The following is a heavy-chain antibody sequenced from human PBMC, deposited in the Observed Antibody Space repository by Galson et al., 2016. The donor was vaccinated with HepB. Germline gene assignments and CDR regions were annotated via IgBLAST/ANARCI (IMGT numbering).Heavy chain of an antibody. CDR1: GYKFTNHW. Sequence: QSGAEVKKPGESLKISCKTSGYKFTNHWISWVRLVPGKGLEWMGSVYPGDSETRYSPSFQGQVTVSADKFITTAYLQWSSLKASDTAIYFCVRAFSDGTATSPLDYWGPGILVTVSS. J-gene: IGHJ4*02. CDR3: VRAFSDGTATSPLDY. D-gene: IGHD5-24*01. V-gene: IGHV5-51*01. CDR2: VYPGDSET.